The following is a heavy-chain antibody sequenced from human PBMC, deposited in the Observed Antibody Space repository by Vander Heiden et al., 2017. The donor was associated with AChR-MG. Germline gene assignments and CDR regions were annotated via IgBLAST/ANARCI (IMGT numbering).Heavy chain of an antibody. CDR2: INHSGST. CDR1: GGSFSGYY. Sequence: QVQLQQWGAGLLKPSETLSLTCAVYGGSFSGYYWSWIRQPPGKGLEWIGEINHSGSTNYNPSLKSRVTISVDTSKNQFSLKLSSVTAADTAVYYCARSEYCSGGSCPRRNGMDVWGHGTTVTVSS. CDR3: ARSEYCSGGSCPRRNGMDV. J-gene: IGHJ6*02. D-gene: IGHD2-15*01. V-gene: IGHV4-34*01.